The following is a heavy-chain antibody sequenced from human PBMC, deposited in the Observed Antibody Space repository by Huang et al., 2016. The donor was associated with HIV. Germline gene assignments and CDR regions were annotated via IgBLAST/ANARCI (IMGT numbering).Heavy chain of an antibody. CDR1: GSTFTDSN. CDR2: INPKRGGT. Sequence: QVQLVQSGAEVKNPGASVRVSCKASGSTFTDSNIHWVRQAPGQGLAWMGWINPKRGGTIYAQGFQGRITMTRDTTISTVHMDLRRIQSDDTAVYFCARDWSFGSSTSPADWGQGTLVTVSS. CDR3: ARDWSFGSSTSPAD. V-gene: IGHV1-2*02. J-gene: IGHJ4*02. D-gene: IGHD6-6*01.